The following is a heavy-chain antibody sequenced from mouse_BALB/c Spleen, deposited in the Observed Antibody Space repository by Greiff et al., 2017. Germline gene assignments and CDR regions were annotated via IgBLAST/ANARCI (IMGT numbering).Heavy chain of an antibody. CDR3: ANTTTSAMDY. CDR2: IWGGGST. CDR1: GFSLSRYS. D-gene: IGHD1-1*01. J-gene: IGHJ4*01. Sequence: VQLKESGPGLVAPSQSLSITCTVSGFSLSRYSVHWVRQPPGKGLEWLGLIWGGGSTDYKSALNSTLSISKDNSKSRVFLKMTSLQTDDTAMYYFANTTTSAMDYWGQGTSVTVSS. V-gene: IGHV2-6-4*01.